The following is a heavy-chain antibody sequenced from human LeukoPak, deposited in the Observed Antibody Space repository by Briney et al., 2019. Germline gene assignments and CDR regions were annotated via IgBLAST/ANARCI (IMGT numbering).Heavy chain of an antibody. D-gene: IGHD3-10*01. V-gene: IGHV1-8*01. CDR3: ASGRREVRYYYGSGSQSYYFDY. CDR1: GYTFTSYD. CDR2: MNPNSGST. Sequence: ASVKVSCKASGYTFTSYDINWVRQATGQGLEWMGWMNPNSGSTGYAQKFQGRVTMTRNTSITTAYMELSSLRSEDTAVYYCASGRREVRYYYGSGSQSYYFDYWGQGTLVTVSS. J-gene: IGHJ4*02.